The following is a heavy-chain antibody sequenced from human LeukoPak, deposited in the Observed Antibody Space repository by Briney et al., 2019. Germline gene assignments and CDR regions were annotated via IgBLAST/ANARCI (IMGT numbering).Heavy chain of an antibody. Sequence: AGGSLRLSCAASGFTFSRYAMSWVRQAPGKGLEWVSAISGSGGSTYYADSVKGRFTISRDNSKNTLYLQMNSLRAEDTAVYYCAKAVSSKDYFDYWGQGTLVTVSS. CDR2: ISGSGGST. D-gene: IGHD6-6*01. CDR3: AKAVSSKDYFDY. V-gene: IGHV3-23*01. J-gene: IGHJ4*02. CDR1: GFTFSRYA.